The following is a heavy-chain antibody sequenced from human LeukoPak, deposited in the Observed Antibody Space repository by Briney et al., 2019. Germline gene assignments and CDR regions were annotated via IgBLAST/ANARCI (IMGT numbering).Heavy chain of an antibody. D-gene: IGHD2-15*01. CDR3: AKACSGGSCYSGSDY. CDR1: GFTFSSYA. J-gene: IGHJ4*02. V-gene: IGHV3-23*01. CDR2: ISGSGGST. Sequence: GGSLRLSCAASGFTFSSYAMSWVRQAPGKGLEWVSAISGSGGSTYYADSVKGRFTISRDNSENTLYLQMNSLRAEDTAVYYCAKACSGGSCYSGSDYWGQGTLVTVSS.